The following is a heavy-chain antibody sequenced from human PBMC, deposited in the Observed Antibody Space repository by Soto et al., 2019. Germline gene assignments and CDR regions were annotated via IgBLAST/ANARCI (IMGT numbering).Heavy chain of an antibody. Sequence: QVQLVQSGAEVKKPGSSVKVSCKASGGTFSSYAISWVRQAPGQGLEWMGGIIPIFGTANYAQKFQGRVTXLEXEXTSTAYMELSSLRSEDTAVYYCARTDTAMVFLALDYWGQGTLVTVSS. J-gene: IGHJ4*02. CDR3: ARTDTAMVFLALDY. CDR1: GGTFSSYA. V-gene: IGHV1-69*12. CDR2: IIPIFGTA. D-gene: IGHD5-18*01.